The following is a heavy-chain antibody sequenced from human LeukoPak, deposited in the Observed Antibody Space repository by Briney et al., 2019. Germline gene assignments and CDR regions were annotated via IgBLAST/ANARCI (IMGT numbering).Heavy chain of an antibody. CDR2: INHSGST. J-gene: IGHJ6*03. V-gene: IGHV4-34*01. CDR1: GGSFSGYY. CDR3: ARSTRCSGGSCFLYYYYYMDV. Sequence: SETLSLTCAVYGGSFSGYYWSWIRQPPGKGLEWIGEINHSGSTNYNPSLKSQVTISVDTSKNQFSLKLSSVTAADTAVYYCARSTRCSGGSCFLYYYYYMDVWGKGTTVTVSS. D-gene: IGHD2-15*01.